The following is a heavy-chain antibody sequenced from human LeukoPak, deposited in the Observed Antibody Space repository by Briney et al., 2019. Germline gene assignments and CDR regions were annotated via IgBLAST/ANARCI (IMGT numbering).Heavy chain of an antibody. CDR2: VSSTSSNI. CDR3: ARGIFGYSSAGLNAFDI. V-gene: IGHV3-48*01. D-gene: IGHD6-19*01. CDR1: GFTFSSYN. J-gene: IGHJ3*02. Sequence: GGSLRLSCVASGFTFSSYNMNWVRQAPGKGLEWVSYVSSTSSNIYYADSVKGRFTISRDTSKNTLYLQMNSLRAEDTAVYYCARGIFGYSSAGLNAFDIWGQGTMVTVSS.